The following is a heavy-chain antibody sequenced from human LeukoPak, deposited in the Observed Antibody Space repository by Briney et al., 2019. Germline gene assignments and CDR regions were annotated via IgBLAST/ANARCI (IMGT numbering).Heavy chain of an antibody. CDR3: ARDQTFWELSTSYYYGMDV. J-gene: IGHJ6*02. V-gene: IGHV3-48*01. CDR1: GFTFSSDS. D-gene: IGHD1-26*01. Sequence: PGGSLRLSCAASGFTFSSDSMNWVRQAPGKGLEWVSYISSSSSTIYYADSVKGRFTISRDNAKNSLYLQMNSLRAEDTAVYYCARDQTFWELSTSYYYGMDVWGQGTTVTVSS. CDR2: ISSSSSTI.